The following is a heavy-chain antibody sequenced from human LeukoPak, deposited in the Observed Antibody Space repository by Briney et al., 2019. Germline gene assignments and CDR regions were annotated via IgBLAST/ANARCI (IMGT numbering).Heavy chain of an antibody. CDR3: ARGVRSGWTRMYYFDY. J-gene: IGHJ4*02. Sequence: SETLSLTCTVSGGSISSYYWSWIRQPPGKGLEWIGYIYYSGSTNYNPSLKSRVTISVDTSKNQFSLKLSSVTAADTAVYYCARGVRSGWTRMYYFDYWGQGTLVTVSS. D-gene: IGHD6-19*01. CDR2: IYYSGST. CDR1: GGSISSYY. V-gene: IGHV4-59*01.